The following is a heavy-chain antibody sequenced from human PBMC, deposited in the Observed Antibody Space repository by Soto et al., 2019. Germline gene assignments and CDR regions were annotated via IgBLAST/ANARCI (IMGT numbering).Heavy chain of an antibody. Sequence: QVQLQESGPGLVKPSQTLSLTCTVSGASITSDDFYWSWIRQPPGKGLEWIGYIYYSGSTYYNPSLTSRVSLSIDTSKNQFSLKLPSVTAADTAVYYCARSTGRYWGQGTLVTVSS. CDR2: IYYSGST. CDR3: ARSTGRY. V-gene: IGHV4-30-4*01. CDR1: GASITSDDFY. D-gene: IGHD2-21*01. J-gene: IGHJ4*02.